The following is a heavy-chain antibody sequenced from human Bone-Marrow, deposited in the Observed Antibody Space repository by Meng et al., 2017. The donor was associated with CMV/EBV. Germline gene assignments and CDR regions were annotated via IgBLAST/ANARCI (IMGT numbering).Heavy chain of an antibody. CDR3: ASSSSSAPYYYYGKDV. J-gene: IGHJ6*02. V-gene: IGHV3-30*04. CDR1: GFTFSSYA. Sequence: GGSLRLSCAASGFTFSSYAMHWVRQAPGKGLEWVAVISYDGSNKYYADSVKGRFTISRDNSKNTLYLQMNSLRAEDTAVYYCASSSSSAPYYYYGKDVWGQGTTVTVSS. CDR2: ISYDGSNK. D-gene: IGHD6-6*01.